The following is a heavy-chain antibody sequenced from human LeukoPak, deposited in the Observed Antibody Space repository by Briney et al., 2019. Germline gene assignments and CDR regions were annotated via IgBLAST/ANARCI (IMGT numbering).Heavy chain of an antibody. D-gene: IGHD3-9*01. J-gene: IGHJ4*02. Sequence: GGSLRLSCAASGFTFSDYYMSWIRQAPGKGLEWVSHISSSSSYTNYADSVKGRFTISRDNAKNSLYLQMNSLRAEDTAVYYCARDNDYDILTGYYRGGYHDYWGQGTLVTVSS. V-gene: IGHV3-11*06. CDR2: ISSSSSYT. CDR3: ARDNDYDILTGYYRGGYHDY. CDR1: GFTFSDYY.